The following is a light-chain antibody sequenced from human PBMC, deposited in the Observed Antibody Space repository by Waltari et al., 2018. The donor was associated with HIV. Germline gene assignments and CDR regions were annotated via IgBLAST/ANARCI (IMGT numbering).Light chain of an antibody. CDR2: IYT. CDR3: QSSDNSEHMI. J-gene: IGLJ2*01. V-gene: IGLV3-25*02. CDR1: TLSKQY. Sequence: SSELTQPPSVSVSPGQTARISCSGDTLSKQYAYWYQQKPGQAPVEVIIIYTERPSRTPERFFDSTSGTTVALTIRGVQAEDEADYYCQSSDNSEHMIVGGGTKLTVL.